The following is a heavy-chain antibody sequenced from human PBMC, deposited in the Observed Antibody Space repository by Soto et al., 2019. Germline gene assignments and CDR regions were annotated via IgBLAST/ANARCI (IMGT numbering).Heavy chain of an antibody. J-gene: IGHJ6*03. CDR1: GDTFTDYY. V-gene: IGHV1-2*04. CDR2: INPNSGVT. CDR3: AGQSGGATATLDYYYFYMDV. Sequence: QVQLVQSGAEVKKPGASVTVSCRSSGDTFTDYYMHWVRQAPGQGLEWMGWINPNSGVTKYAQKFQGWGSMTRDMSIRIVYVHLSRLITDVNAVSYSAGQSGGATATLDYYYFYMDVWGTGTTVTVSS. D-gene: IGHD1-26*01.